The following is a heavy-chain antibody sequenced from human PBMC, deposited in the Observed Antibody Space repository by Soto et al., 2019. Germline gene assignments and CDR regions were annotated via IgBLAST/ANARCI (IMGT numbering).Heavy chain of an antibody. V-gene: IGHV4-34*01. CDR2: INHSGSP. CDR1: GGSFSGYY. CDR3: ARGRWDLRFDY. J-gene: IGHJ4*02. D-gene: IGHD1-26*01. Sequence: QVQLQQWGAGLLKPSETLSLTCAVYGGSFSGYYWSWIRQPPGKGLEWIGEINHSGSPNYNPSLKSRVTISVDTSKNQFSLKLTSVTAADTAVYYCARGRWDLRFDYWVQGTLVTFSS.